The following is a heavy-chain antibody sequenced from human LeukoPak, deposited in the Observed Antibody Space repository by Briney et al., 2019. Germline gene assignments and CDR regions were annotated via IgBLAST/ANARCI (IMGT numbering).Heavy chain of an antibody. Sequence: PSETLSLTCAVYGGSFSGYYWSWIRQPPGKGLEWIGEINHSGSTNYNPSLKSRVTISVDTSKNQFSLKLSSVTAADTAVYYCAKSGTGGWYGSVLDYWGQGTLVTVSS. CDR1: GGSFSGYY. CDR3: AKSGTGGWYGSVLDY. D-gene: IGHD6-19*01. CDR2: INHSGST. J-gene: IGHJ4*02. V-gene: IGHV4-34*01.